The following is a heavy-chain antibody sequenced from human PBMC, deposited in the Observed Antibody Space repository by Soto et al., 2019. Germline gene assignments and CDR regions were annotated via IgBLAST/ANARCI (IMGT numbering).Heavy chain of an antibody. CDR3: ARPKSMITFGGVIVNNWFDP. D-gene: IGHD3-16*02. J-gene: IGHJ5*02. Sequence: SETLSLTCTVSGGSISSSSYYWGWIRQPPGKGLEWIGSIYYSGSTYYNPSLKSRVTISVDTSKNQFSLKLSSVTAADTAVYYCARPKSMITFGGVIVNNWFDPWGQGTLVTVSS. CDR2: IYYSGST. V-gene: IGHV4-39*01. CDR1: GGSISSSSYY.